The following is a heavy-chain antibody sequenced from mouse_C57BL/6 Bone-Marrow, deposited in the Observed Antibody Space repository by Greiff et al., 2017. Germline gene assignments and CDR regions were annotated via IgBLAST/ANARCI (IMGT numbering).Heavy chain of an antibody. J-gene: IGHJ3*01. CDR2: ISDGGSYT. CDR3: AREDDGYYGFAY. Sequence: EVKLMEPGGGLVKLGGSLKLSCAASGFTFSSYAMSWVRQTPEKRLEWVATISDGGSYTYYPDNVKGRFTISRDNAKNNLYLQMSHLTSEDTAMYDCAREDDGYYGFAYWGQGTLVTVSA. CDR1: GFTFSSYA. V-gene: IGHV5-4*01. D-gene: IGHD2-3*01.